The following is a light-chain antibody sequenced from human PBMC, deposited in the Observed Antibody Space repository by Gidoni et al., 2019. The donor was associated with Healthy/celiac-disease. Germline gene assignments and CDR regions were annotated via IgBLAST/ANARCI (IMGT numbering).Light chain of an antibody. CDR2: DAS. CDR1: QSISSW. CDR3: QQYNSYSRT. J-gene: IGKJ1*01. V-gene: IGKV1-5*01. Sequence: DIKMTQSPPTLSASVGDRVTITCRASQSISSWLAWYQQKPGKAPKLLIYDASSLESGVPSRFSGSGSGTEFTLTISSLQPDDFATYYCQQYNSYSRTFGQGTKVEIK.